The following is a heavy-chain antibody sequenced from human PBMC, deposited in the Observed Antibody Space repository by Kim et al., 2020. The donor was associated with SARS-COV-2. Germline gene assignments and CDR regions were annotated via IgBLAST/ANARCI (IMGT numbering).Heavy chain of an antibody. D-gene: IGHD3-10*01. Sequence: SGPTLVNPTQTLTLTCTFSGFSLTTRGVGVGWIRQPPGKALEWLALIYWDGDQRYIPSLRTRLTISKDTSKNQVVLPMTNMDSVDTATYFCAHRTVSGTYYGDWGQGMWVTVSS. J-gene: IGHJ4*02. CDR2: IYWDGDQ. V-gene: IGHV2-5*02. CDR1: GFSLTTRGVG. CDR3: AHRTVSGTYYGD.